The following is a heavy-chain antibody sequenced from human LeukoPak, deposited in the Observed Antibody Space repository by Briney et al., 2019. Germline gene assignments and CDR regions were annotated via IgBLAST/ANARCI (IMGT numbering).Heavy chain of an antibody. CDR3: ARDYYDSRGEAFDI. CDR1: GDSIGSHY. J-gene: IGHJ3*02. D-gene: IGHD3-22*01. CDR2: IFYVGST. V-gene: IGHV4-59*11. Sequence: SETLSLTCTFSGDSIGSHYWSWIRQPPGKGLEWIGYIFYVGSTNYNPSLKSRVTISVDTSKNQFSLKLNSVTAADTAVYYCARDYYDSRGEAFDIWGQGTMVTVSS.